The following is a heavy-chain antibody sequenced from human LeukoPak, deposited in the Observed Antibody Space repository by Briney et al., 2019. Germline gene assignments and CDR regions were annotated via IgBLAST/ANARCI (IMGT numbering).Heavy chain of an antibody. CDR3: ARGPQVYYDRSGYYYVANAFDI. CDR1: GFTFSSYA. CDR2: ISYDGSNT. J-gene: IGHJ3*02. D-gene: IGHD3-22*01. V-gene: IGHV3-30*04. Sequence: GGSLRLSCAASGFTFSSYAMHWVRQAPGKGLEWGAVISYDGSNTYYADSVKGQFTISRDNSKNPLYLQMNSLRAEDTAVYYCARGPQVYYDRSGYYYVANAFDIWGQGTMVTVSS.